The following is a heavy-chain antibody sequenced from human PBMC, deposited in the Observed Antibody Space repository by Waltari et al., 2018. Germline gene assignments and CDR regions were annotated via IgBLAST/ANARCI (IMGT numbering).Heavy chain of an antibody. CDR2: ISSSSSTI. V-gene: IGHV3-48*01. J-gene: IGHJ4*02. CDR1: GFTFSSYS. Sequence: EVQLVESGGGLVQPGGSLSLSCAASGFTFSSYSMNWVRQAPGTGLEWVSYISSSSSTIYYADSVKGRFTISRDNAKNSLYLQMNSLRAEDTAVYYCARDGPVFYYDSSGYYWSYWGQGTLVTVSS. D-gene: IGHD3-22*01. CDR3: ARDGPVFYYDSSGYYWSY.